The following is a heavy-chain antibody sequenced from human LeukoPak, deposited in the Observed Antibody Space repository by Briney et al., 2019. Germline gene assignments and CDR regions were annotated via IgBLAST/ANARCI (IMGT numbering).Heavy chain of an antibody. CDR2: LSSSSSYI. D-gene: IGHD3-22*01. CDR1: GFTFSSYS. Sequence: GGSLRLSCAASGFTFSSYSMNWVRQAPGEGLEWVSSLSSSSSYIYYADSVKGRFTISRDKAKNSLYLQMNSLRAEDTAVYYCARDGDYYDSSGYSPDYWGQGTLVTVSS. J-gene: IGHJ4*02. V-gene: IGHV3-21*01. CDR3: ARDGDYYDSSGYSPDY.